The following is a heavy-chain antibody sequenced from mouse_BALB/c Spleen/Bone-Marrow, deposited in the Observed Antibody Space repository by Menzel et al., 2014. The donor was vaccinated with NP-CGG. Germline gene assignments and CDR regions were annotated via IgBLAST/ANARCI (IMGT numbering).Heavy chain of an antibody. J-gene: IGHJ4*01. CDR1: GYAFTNYL. D-gene: IGHD2-4*01. V-gene: IGHV1-54*01. CDR2: INPGSGGT. CDR3: ARDGDYDEGYAMDY. Sequence: QVQLQQSGAELVRPGTSVKVSCKASGYAFTNYLIEWVKQRPGQGLEWIGVINPGSGGTNYNEKFKGKATLTADKSSSTAYMQLSSLTSDDSAVYFCARDGDYDEGYAMDYWGQGTS.